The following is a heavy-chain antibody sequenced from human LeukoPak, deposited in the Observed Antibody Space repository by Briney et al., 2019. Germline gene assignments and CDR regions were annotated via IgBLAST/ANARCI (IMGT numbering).Heavy chain of an antibody. CDR2: TFYRPKASK. CDR1: GDSVSSDRAA. CDR3: ARNRLWLQSDFDY. V-gene: IGHV6-1*01. D-gene: IGHD5-24*01. J-gene: IGHJ4*02. Sequence: SQTPSLTCAISGDSVSSDRAACNWVRQSPSRGLEWLGRTFYRPKASKDYAVSVKSRIAINPDPSKNQFSLQLNSVTPEDTAVYYCARNRLWLQSDFDYWGQGTLVTVSS.